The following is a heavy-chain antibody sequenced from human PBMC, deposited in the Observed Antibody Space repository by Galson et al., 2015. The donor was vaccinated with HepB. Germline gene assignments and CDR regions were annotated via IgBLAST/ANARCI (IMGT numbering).Heavy chain of an antibody. CDR3: AKDGSYYDFDY. Sequence: SLRLSCAASGFTFSSYAMSWVRQAPGKGLEWVSAISNSGGTTYYADSVKGRFTISRDNSMNTLYLQMNSLRAEDTAVYYCAKDGSYYDFDYWVQGALVTVSS. J-gene: IGHJ4*02. D-gene: IGHD1-26*01. CDR1: GFTFSSYA. V-gene: IGHV3-23*01. CDR2: ISNSGGTT.